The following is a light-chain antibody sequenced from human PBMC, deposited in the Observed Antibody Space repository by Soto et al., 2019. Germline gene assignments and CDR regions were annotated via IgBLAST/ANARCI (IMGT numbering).Light chain of an antibody. CDR2: RNN. CDR3: ATWDDSLSVL. J-gene: IGLJ2*01. CDR1: SSNIGSHY. V-gene: IGLV1-47*01. Sequence: QSVLTQPPSASGTPGQRVTTSCSGSSSNIGSHYVYWYQQLPGTAPKVLLYRNNQRPSGVPDRFSGSKSGTSASLAISGLRSEDEADYYCATWDDSLSVLFGGGTKLTVL.